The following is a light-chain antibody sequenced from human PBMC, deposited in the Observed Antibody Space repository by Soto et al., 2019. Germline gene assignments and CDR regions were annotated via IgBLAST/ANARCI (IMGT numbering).Light chain of an antibody. CDR3: QQSYSTPLT. J-gene: IGKJ4*01. CDR1: ETISRY. CDR2: AAS. Sequence: DIQMTQSPSSLSASVGERVIITCRASETISRYLNWYKSKPGKAPRLLISAASSLQSGVPSRFSGSYSGTHFTLTITSLQPEDFATYYCQQSYSTPLTFGGGTKVDIK. V-gene: IGKV1-39*01.